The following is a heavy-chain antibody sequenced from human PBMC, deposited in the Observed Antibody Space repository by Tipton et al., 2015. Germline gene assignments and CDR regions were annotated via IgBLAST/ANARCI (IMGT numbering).Heavy chain of an antibody. J-gene: IGHJ4*02. CDR1: GGSISTTNYY. CDR2: ISYSGNT. CDR3: ARHWDSRWLIPFDF. D-gene: IGHD6-13*01. Sequence: TLSLTCTVSGGSISTTNYYWGWIRQPPGKGLEWIGDISYSGNTYYNPSLKSRVTISADASKNQFSLKLSSVTAADTALYYCARHWDSRWLIPFDFWGQGTLVTVSS. V-gene: IGHV4-39*01.